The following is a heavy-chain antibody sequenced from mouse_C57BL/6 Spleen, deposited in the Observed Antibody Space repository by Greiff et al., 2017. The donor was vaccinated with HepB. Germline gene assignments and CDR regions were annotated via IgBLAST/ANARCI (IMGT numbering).Heavy chain of an antibody. V-gene: IGHV1-72*01. CDR3: ALWFYAMDY. D-gene: IGHD2-2*01. CDR1: GYTFTSYW. J-gene: IGHJ4*01. Sequence: QVQLQQPGAELVKPGASVKLSCTASGYTFTSYWLHWVKQRPGRGLEWIGRIDPNSGGTKYNEKFKSKATLTVDKPSSTAYMQLSSLTSEDSAVYYCALWFYAMDYWGQGTSVTGSS. CDR2: IDPNSGGT.